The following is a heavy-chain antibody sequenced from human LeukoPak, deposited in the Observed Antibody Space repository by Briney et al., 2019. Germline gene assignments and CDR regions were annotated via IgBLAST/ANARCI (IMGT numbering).Heavy chain of an antibody. CDR3: TRDSGTGDSFLGGCDY. V-gene: IGHV3-49*04. CDR1: GFNFGEYA. D-gene: IGHD2-21*01. CDR2: IRSNTFGGTT. Sequence: EPGRSLRLSCTASGFNFGEYAMSWVRRAPGKGLEWLGFIRSNTFGGTTEYAASVKGRFTISRDDSKSVAYLQMNSLGTEDTAVYYCTRDSGTGDSFLGGCDYWGQGTLVTVSS. J-gene: IGHJ4*02.